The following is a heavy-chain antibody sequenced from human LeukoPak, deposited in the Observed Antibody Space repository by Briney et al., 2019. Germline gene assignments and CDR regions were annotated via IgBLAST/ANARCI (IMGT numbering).Heavy chain of an antibody. J-gene: IGHJ4*02. CDR2: IYYSGST. V-gene: IGHV4-39*01. Sequence: SETLSLTCTVSGGSISSSSYYWGWIRQPPGKGLEWIGSIYYSGSTYYNPSLKSRVTISVDTSKNQFSLKLSSVTAADTAVYYCARHKYYYDSSGSPNYYFDYWGQGTLVTVSS. CDR1: GGSISSSSYY. CDR3: ARHKYYYDSSGSPNYYFDY. D-gene: IGHD3-22*01.